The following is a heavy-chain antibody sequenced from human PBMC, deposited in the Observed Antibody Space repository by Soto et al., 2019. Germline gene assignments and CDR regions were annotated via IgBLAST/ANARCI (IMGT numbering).Heavy chain of an antibody. V-gene: IGHV1-8*01. Sequence: ASVKVSCKASGYTFTSYDINWVRQDTGQGLEWMGWMNPNSGNTGYAQKFQGRVTMTRNPSISTAYMELSSLRSEDTAVYYCARDNLMGRSGLKYWGQGTLVTVSS. D-gene: IGHD3-22*01. CDR1: GYTFTSYD. CDR2: MNPNSGNT. CDR3: ARDNLMGRSGLKY. J-gene: IGHJ4*02.